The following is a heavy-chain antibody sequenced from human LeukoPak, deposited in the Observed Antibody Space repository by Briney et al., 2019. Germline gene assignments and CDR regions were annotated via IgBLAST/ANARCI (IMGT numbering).Heavy chain of an antibody. J-gene: IGHJ5*02. D-gene: IGHD5-24*01. Sequence: ASLKVSWKASGYTFTSYDINWVRQATGQGLEWMGWLNPNRGNTGFAQKFQGRVTMTRNTSISTAYMELSSLRSEDTAVYYCARGKGRDGYNLRWFDPWGQGTLVTVSS. CDR1: GYTFTSYD. CDR2: LNPNRGNT. CDR3: ARGKGRDGYNLRWFDP. V-gene: IGHV1-8*01.